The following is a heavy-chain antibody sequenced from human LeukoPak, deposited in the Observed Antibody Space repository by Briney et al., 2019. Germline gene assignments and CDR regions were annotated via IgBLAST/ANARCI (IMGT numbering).Heavy chain of an antibody. CDR2: IIPILGIA. CDR1: GYTFTSYG. D-gene: IGHD3-9*01. Sequence: GASVKVSCKASGYTFTSYGISWVRQAPGQGLEWMGRIIPILGIANCAQKFQGRVTITADKSTSTAYMELSSLRSEDTAVYYCARVATYYDILTGYHDPYYFDYWGQGTLVTVSS. V-gene: IGHV1-69*04. CDR3: ARVATYYDILTGYHDPYYFDY. J-gene: IGHJ4*02.